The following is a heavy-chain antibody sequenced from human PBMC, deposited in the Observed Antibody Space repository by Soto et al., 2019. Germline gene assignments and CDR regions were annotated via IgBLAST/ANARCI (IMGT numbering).Heavy chain of an antibody. CDR1: GYTFTSYG. Sequence: ASVKVSCKASGYTFTSYGISWVRQAPGQGLEWMGWISAYNGNTNYAQKLQGRVTMTTDTSTSTAYMELRSLRSDDTAVYYCAREPYDFWSGYYKDYGMDVWGQGTKVTV. J-gene: IGHJ6*02. D-gene: IGHD3-3*01. CDR3: AREPYDFWSGYYKDYGMDV. V-gene: IGHV1-18*04. CDR2: ISAYNGNT.